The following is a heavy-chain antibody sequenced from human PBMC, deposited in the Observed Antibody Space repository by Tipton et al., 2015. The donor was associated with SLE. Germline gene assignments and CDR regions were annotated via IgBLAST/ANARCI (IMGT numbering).Heavy chain of an antibody. CDR3: ARLMTTVTTGDY. CDR1: GFTFSSYA. J-gene: IGHJ4*02. V-gene: IGHV3-30*04. D-gene: IGHD4-17*01. CDR2: ISYDGSNK. Sequence: SLRLSCAASGFTFSSYAMHWVRQAPGKGLEWVAVISYDGSNKYYADSVKGRFTISRDNSKNTLYLQMNSLRAEDTAVYYCARLMTTVTTGDYWGQGTLVTVSS.